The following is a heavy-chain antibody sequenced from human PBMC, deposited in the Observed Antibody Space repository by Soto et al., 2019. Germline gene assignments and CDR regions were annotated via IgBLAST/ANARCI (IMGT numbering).Heavy chain of an antibody. CDR2: ISHSGTT. V-gene: IGHV4-30-2*01. D-gene: IGHD3-22*01. CDR3: ARSLRSSGYFPSFDI. CDR1: GGSISSGAYS. J-gene: IGHJ3*02. Sequence: PSETLSLTCAVSGGSISSGAYSWSWIRQAPCKGLEWIGFISHSGTTYYNPSLKSRVTMSVDISNNQFSLKLTSVTAADTDLFYCARSLRSSGYFPSFDIWGQGXMVTV.